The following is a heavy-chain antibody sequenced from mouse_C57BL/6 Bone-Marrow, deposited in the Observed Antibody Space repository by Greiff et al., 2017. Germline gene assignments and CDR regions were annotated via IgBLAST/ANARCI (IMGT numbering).Heavy chain of an antibody. CDR2: IHPNSGST. V-gene: IGHV1-64*01. CDR3: ARRRIITTVVATDY. Sequence: QVQLQQPGAELVKPGASVKLSCKASGYTFTSYWMHWVKQRPGQGLEWIGMIHPNSGSTNYNEKFKSKATLTVDKSSSTAYMQLSSLTCEDSAVYYCARRRIITTVVATDYWGQGTTLTVSS. J-gene: IGHJ2*01. CDR1: GYTFTSYW. D-gene: IGHD1-1*01.